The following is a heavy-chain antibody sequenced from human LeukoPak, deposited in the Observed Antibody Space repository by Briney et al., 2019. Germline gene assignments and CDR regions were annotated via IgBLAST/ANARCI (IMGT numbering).Heavy chain of an antibody. J-gene: IGHJ6*03. Sequence: ASVKVSRKASGGTFSSYAISWVRQAPGQGLEWMGRIIPIFGTANYAQKFQGRVTITTDESTSTAYMELSSLRSEDTAVYYCAREYCSGGSCHYYYYYYMDVWGKGTTVTVSS. CDR1: GGTFSSYA. CDR2: IIPIFGTA. CDR3: AREYCSGGSCHYYYYYYMDV. D-gene: IGHD2-15*01. V-gene: IGHV1-69*05.